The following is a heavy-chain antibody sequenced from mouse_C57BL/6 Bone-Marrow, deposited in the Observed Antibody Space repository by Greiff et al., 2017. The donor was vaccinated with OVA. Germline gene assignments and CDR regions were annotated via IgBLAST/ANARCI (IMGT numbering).Heavy chain of an antibody. CDR3: AIYSNYVDY. Sequence: EVKLMESGGGLVKPGGSLKLSCAASGFTFSDYGMHWVRQAPEKGLEWVAYISSGSSTIYYADTVKGRFTISRDNAKNTLFLQMTSLRSEDTAMYYCAIYSNYVDYWGQGTTLTVSS. CDR1: GFTFSDYG. J-gene: IGHJ2*01. V-gene: IGHV5-17*01. CDR2: ISSGSSTI. D-gene: IGHD2-5*01.